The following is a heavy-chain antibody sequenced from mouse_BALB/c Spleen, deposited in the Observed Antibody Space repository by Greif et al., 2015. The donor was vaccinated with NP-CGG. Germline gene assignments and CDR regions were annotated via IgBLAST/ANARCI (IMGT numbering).Heavy chain of an antibody. D-gene: IGHD2-1*01. Sequence: QVQLKESGAELVKPGASVKLSCKASGYTFTSYWMHWVKQRPGQGLEWIGEINPSNGRTNYNEKFKSKATLTVDKSSSTAYMQLSSLTSEDSAVYYCAGYYGNYPFAYWGQGTLVTVSA. CDR1: GYTFTSYW. J-gene: IGHJ3*01. V-gene: IGHV1S81*02. CDR2: INPSNGRT. CDR3: AGYYGNYPFAY.